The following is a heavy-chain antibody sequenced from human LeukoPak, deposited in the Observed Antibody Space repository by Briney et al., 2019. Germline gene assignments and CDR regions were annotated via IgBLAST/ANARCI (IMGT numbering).Heavy chain of an antibody. CDR1: GGSISSGDYS. V-gene: IGHV4-30-4*08. CDR3: ARDHHTIFEGLQVFDP. J-gene: IGHJ5*02. CDR2: IYYSGST. Sequence: SQTLSLTCTVSGGSISSGDYSWSWIRQPPGKGLEWIGYIYYSGSTYYNPSLKSRVTISVDTSKNQFSLKLSSVTAADTAVYYCARDHHTIFEGLQVFDPWGQGTLVTVSS. D-gene: IGHD3-3*01.